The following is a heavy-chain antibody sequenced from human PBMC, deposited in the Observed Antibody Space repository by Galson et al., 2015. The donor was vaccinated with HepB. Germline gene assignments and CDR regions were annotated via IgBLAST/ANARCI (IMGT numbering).Heavy chain of an antibody. CDR3: ARELSVGGNSFDY. CDR2: ISYDGSNK. V-gene: IGHV3-30-3*01. Sequence: SLRLSCAASGFTFSSYAMHWVRQAPGKGLEWVAVISYDGSNKYYADSVKGRFTISRDNSKNTLYLQMNSLRAEDTAVYYCARELSVGGNSFDYWGQGTLVTVSS. D-gene: IGHD4-23*01. CDR1: GFTFSSYA. J-gene: IGHJ4*02.